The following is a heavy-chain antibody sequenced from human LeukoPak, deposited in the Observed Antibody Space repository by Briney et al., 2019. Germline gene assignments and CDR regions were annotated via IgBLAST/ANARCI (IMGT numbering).Heavy chain of an antibody. D-gene: IGHD3-10*01. CDR1: SGSISTSNYY. CDR3: ARGVSYYGSGSPGFDY. J-gene: IGHJ4*02. Sequence: PSETLSLTCTVSSGSISTSNYYWGWVRQPPGKALEWIGNIFYSGSTYYSPSLKSRVTISVHTSKNQFSLKLSSVTAADTAVYYCARGVSYYGSGSPGFDYWGQGTLVTVSS. V-gene: IGHV4-39*07. CDR2: IFYSGST.